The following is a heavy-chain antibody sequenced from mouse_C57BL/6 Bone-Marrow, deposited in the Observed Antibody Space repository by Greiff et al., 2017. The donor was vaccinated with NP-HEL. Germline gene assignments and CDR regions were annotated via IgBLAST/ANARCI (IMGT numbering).Heavy chain of an antibody. Sequence: LQESGAELARPGASVKLSCKASGYTFTSYGISWVKQRTGQGLEWIGEIYPRSGNTYYNEKFKGKATLTADKSSSTAYMELRSLTSEDSAVYFCAREFITTVVATFHWYFDVWGTGTTVTVSS. CDR2: IYPRSGNT. V-gene: IGHV1-81*01. CDR3: AREFITTVVATFHWYFDV. CDR1: GYTFTSYG. D-gene: IGHD1-1*01. J-gene: IGHJ1*03.